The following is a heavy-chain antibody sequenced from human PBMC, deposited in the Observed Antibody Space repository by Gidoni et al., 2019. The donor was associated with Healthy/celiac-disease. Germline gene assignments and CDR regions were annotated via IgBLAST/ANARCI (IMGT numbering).Heavy chain of an antibody. CDR3: ARVRGSANSSSWYRSYYYYYMDV. J-gene: IGHJ6*03. D-gene: IGHD6-13*01. V-gene: IGHV4-34*01. CDR1: GGSFSGYY. CDR2: INHSGST. Sequence: QVQLQQWGAGLLKPSETLSLTCAVYGGSFSGYYWSWIRQPPGKGLEWIGEINHSGSTNYNPSLKTRVTISVDTSKNQFSLKLSSVTAADTAVYYCARVRGSANSSSWYRSYYYYYMDVWGKGTTVTVSS.